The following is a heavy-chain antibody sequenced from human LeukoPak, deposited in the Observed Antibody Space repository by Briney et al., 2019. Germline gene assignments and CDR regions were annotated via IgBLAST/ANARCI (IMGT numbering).Heavy chain of an antibody. CDR2: ISYDGSNK. Sequence: GGSLRLSCAASGFTFSSYGMHWVRQAPGKGLERVAVISYDGSNKYYADSVKGRFTISRDNSKNTLYLQMNSLRAEDTAVYYCAKDGRPYCGGDCYWEDYWGQGTLGTVSS. CDR1: GFTFSSYG. CDR3: AKDGRPYCGGDCYWEDY. J-gene: IGHJ4*02. D-gene: IGHD2-21*02. V-gene: IGHV3-30*18.